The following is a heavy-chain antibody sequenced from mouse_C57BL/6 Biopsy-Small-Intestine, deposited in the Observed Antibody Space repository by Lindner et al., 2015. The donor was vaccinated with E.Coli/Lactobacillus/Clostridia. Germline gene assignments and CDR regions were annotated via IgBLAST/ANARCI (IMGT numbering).Heavy chain of an antibody. J-gene: IGHJ2*01. CDR3: ARSFYSDSYYFDY. V-gene: IGHV1-22*01. D-gene: IGHD2-12*01. CDR1: GYTFTDYN. Sequence: EVQLQESGPELVKPGASVKMSCKASGYTFTDYNIHWVRQSHGKSLEWIGYINPNNGGTSYNQKFKDKATLTVNKSSSTAYMELRSLTSEDSAVYYCARSFYSDSYYFDYWGQGHHSHSLL. CDR2: INPNNGGT.